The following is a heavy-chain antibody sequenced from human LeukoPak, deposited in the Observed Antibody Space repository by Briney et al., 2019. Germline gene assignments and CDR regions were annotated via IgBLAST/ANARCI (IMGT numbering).Heavy chain of an antibody. J-gene: IGHJ3*01. CDR2: VNGPGDWT. Sequence: PRGSLRLSCAASGFTFSSHWMHWVRQAPGEGLVWVSRVNGPGDWTHYADSVRGRFIISRDNAENTISLQMNNLRAEDTAVYFCAREVFEGQRQSDAFDVWGQGTMVTVSS. V-gene: IGHV3-74*01. D-gene: IGHD6-25*01. CDR1: GFTFSSHW. CDR3: AREVFEGQRQSDAFDV.